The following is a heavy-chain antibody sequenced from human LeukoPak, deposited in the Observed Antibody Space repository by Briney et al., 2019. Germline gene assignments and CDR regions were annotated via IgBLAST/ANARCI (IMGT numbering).Heavy chain of an antibody. CDR3: ARDETNTSGLQPNHYFHYLDG. D-gene: IGHD6-19*01. J-gene: IGHJ6*03. Sequence: SETLSLTCAVYGGSFSGYYWSWIRQPPGKGLEWIGEINHSGSTNYNPSLKSRVTISVDTSKNQFSLKLSSVTAADTAVYYCARDETNTSGLQPNHYFHYLDGWGKGTTVTVSS. CDR1: GGSFSGYY. V-gene: IGHV4-34*01. CDR2: INHSGST.